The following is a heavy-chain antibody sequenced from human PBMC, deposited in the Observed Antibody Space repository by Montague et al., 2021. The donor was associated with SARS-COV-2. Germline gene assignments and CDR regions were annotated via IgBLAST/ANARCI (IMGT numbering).Heavy chain of an antibody. CDR1: GGSTNNYY. D-gene: IGHD3-22*01. CDR3: ARGRFYYDSGELGS. Sequence: SETLSLTCTVSGGSTNNYYWSWIRQPAGKGLEWIGRINASGISTXNPSLETRVTMSVDTSKNQFSLKLSSVTAADTAVYYCARGRFYYDSGELGSWGQGTLVTVSS. V-gene: IGHV4-4*07. J-gene: IGHJ5*02. CDR2: INASGIS.